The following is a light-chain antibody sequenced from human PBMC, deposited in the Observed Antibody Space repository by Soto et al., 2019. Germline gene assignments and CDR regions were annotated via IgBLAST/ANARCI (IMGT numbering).Light chain of an antibody. CDR2: DAS. J-gene: IGKJ1*01. V-gene: IGKV1-5*01. Sequence: DIQMTQSPSTLSASVGDRVTITCRASQSISSWLAWYQQKPGKAPKLLFYDASSLESGVPSRFSGSGSGTEFTLTISSLQPDDFATYYCQQYNSYSEWTFGQGTKVEIK. CDR3: QQYNSYSEWT. CDR1: QSISSW.